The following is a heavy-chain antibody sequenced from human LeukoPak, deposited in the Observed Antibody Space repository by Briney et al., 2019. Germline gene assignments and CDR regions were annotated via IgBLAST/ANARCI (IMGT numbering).Heavy chain of an antibody. CDR2: INHSGST. CDR3: AYHFGGQTPFRDY. D-gene: IGHD3-16*01. CDR1: GGSFSGYY. V-gene: IGHV4-34*01. J-gene: IGHJ4*02. Sequence: SETLSLTCAVYGGSFSGYYWSWIRQPPGKGLEWIGEINHSGSTNYNPSLKSRVTISVDTSKNQFSLKLSSVTAADTAVYYCAYHFGGQTPFRDYWGQGTLDTVSS.